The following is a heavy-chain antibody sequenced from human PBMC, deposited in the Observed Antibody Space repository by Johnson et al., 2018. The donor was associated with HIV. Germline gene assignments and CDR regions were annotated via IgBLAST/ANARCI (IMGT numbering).Heavy chain of an antibody. CDR2: IKQDGTEK. J-gene: IGHJ3*02. D-gene: IGHD1/OR15-1a*01. CDR3: AKDLGNWDSPRSAFDM. Sequence: EVQLVESGGGVVQPGGSLRLSCAASGFTFSTYWMSWVRQAPGKGLEWVANIKQDGTEKYYVDSVKGRFSISRDNAKNSLDLQMNSLRAEDTAVYYCAKDLGNWDSPRSAFDMWGQGTMVTVSS. V-gene: IGHV3-7*01. CDR1: GFTFSTYW.